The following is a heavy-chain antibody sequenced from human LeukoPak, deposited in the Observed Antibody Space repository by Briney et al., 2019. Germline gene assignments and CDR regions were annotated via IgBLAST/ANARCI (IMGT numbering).Heavy chain of an antibody. J-gene: IGHJ6*02. V-gene: IGHV3-30-3*01. Sequence: GGSLRLSCAASGFTFSSYAMHWVRQAPGKRLEWVAVISYDGGNKYYADSVKGRFTISRDNSKKTLYLQMNSPRAEDTAVYYCARDQCSGGSCYSGSDYYYYGMDVWGQGTTVTVSS. CDR3: ARDQCSGGSCYSGSDYYYYGMDV. D-gene: IGHD2-15*01. CDR2: ISYDGGNK. CDR1: GFTFSSYA.